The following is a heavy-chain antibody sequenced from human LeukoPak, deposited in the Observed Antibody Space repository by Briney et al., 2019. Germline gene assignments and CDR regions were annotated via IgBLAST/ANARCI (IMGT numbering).Heavy chain of an antibody. Sequence: SETLSLTCAVYGGSFSGYYWSWIRQPPGKGLEWIGEINHSGSTNYNPSLKSRVTISVDTSKNQFSLKLSSVTAADTAVYYCARVRITMVRGVNPPDYWSQGTLVTVSS. CDR3: ARVRITMVRGVNPPDY. CDR1: GGSFSGYY. CDR2: INHSGST. D-gene: IGHD3-10*01. J-gene: IGHJ4*02. V-gene: IGHV4-34*01.